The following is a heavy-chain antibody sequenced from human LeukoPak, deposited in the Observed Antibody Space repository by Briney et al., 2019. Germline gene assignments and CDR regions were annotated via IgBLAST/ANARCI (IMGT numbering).Heavy chain of an antibody. V-gene: IGHV3-23*01. J-gene: IGHJ4*02. CDR3: AKVKGYYGSGSYYNGLDY. Sequence: GGSLRLSCTASGFTLSSYEMSWIRQAPGKGLEWVSSIDYSGGSTHYADSVMGRFTISRDNSKNTLYLQMNSLRAEDTAVYYCAKVKGYYGSGSYYNGLDYWGQGTLVTVSS. CDR2: IDYSGGST. D-gene: IGHD3-10*01. CDR1: GFTLSSYE.